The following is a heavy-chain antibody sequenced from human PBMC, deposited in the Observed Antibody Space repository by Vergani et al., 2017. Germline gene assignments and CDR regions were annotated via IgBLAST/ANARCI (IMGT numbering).Heavy chain of an antibody. J-gene: IGHJ4*02. CDR2: ISYDGSNK. V-gene: IGHV3-30-3*01. D-gene: IGHD5-18*01. Sequence: VQLLESGGGLVQPGGSLRLSCAASGFTFSSYAMSWVRQAPGKGLEWVAVISYDGSNKYYADSVKGRFTISRDNSKNTLYLQMNSLRAEDTAVYYCARDSGIHLWSSNFDYWGQGTLVTVSS. CDR3: ARDSGIHLWSSNFDY. CDR1: GFTFSSYA.